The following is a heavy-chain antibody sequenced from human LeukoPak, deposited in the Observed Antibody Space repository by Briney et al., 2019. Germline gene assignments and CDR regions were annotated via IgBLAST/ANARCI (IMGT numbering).Heavy chain of an antibody. D-gene: IGHD4-17*01. CDR1: GFSFGTYA. Sequence: PGGSLRLSCAASGFSFGTYALSWVRQAPGKGLEWVSTISGSGGTTYYADSVRGRFTISRDNSKNTLDLQLNSLRADDTAVYYCAKAARTTVTARFDYWGQGTLVTVSS. CDR2: ISGSGGTT. V-gene: IGHV3-23*01. CDR3: AKAARTTVTARFDY. J-gene: IGHJ4*02.